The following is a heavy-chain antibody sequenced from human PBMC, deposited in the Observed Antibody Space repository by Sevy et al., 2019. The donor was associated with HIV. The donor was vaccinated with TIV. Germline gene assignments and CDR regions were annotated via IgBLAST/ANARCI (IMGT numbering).Heavy chain of an antibody. D-gene: IGHD3-22*01. J-gene: IGHJ4*02. CDR2: ISGSGGST. Sequence: GGSLRLSCTASGFTFSSYAMSWVRQAPGKGLEWVSAISGSGGSTYYADSVKGRFTISRDNSKNTLYLQMNSLRAEDTAVYYCAKDSGSSGYCSDYWGQGTLVTVSS. V-gene: IGHV3-23*01. CDR3: AKDSGSSGYCSDY. CDR1: GFTFSSYA.